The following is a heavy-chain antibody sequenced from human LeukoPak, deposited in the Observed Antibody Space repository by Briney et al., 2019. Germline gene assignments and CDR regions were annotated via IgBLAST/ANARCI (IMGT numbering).Heavy chain of an antibody. CDR3: ASSAAAGTEESYYYDSSGYSAAAFDI. V-gene: IGHV1-18*01. J-gene: IGHJ3*02. CDR2: ISAYNGNT. Sequence: ASVKVSCKASGGTFSSYAISWVRQAPGQGLEWMGWISAYNGNTNYAQKLQGRVTMTTDTSTSTAYMELRSLRSDDTAVYYCASSAAAGTEESYYYDSSGYSAAAFDIWGQGTMVTVSS. CDR1: GGTFSSYA. D-gene: IGHD3-22*01.